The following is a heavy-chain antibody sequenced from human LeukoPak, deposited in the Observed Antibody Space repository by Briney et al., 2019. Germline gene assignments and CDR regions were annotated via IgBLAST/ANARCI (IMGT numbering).Heavy chain of an antibody. V-gene: IGHV3-48*03. CDR3: ARVPYYYAGEENWFDP. D-gene: IGHD3-10*01. CDR1: GFTFSSYE. Sequence: SGGSLRLSCAASGFTFSSYEMNWVRQAPGKGLEWVSYISSSGSTIYYADFVKGRFTISRDNAKNSLYLQMNSLRAEDTAVYYCARVPYYYAGEENWFDPWGQGTLVTVSS. J-gene: IGHJ5*02. CDR2: ISSSGSTI.